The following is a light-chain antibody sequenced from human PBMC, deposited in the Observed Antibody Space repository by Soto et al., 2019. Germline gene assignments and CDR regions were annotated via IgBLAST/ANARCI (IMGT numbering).Light chain of an antibody. V-gene: IGKV1-8*01. Sequence: IQMTQSPSSLSASVGDRVTITCRASQGISSYLAWYQQKPGKAPKLLIYAASTLQSGVPSRFSGSGSGTDFTLTISCLQSEDFATFYCQQYYSYPHTFGQGTKVDIK. J-gene: IGKJ1*01. CDR1: QGISSY. CDR2: AAS. CDR3: QQYYSYPHT.